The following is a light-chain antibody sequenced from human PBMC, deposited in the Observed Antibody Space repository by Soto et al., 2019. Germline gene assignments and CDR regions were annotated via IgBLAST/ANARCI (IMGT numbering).Light chain of an antibody. Sequence: DIQMTQSPSSLSASVGDRVTITCRASQDINNYLNWYQQIPGKAPELLIYGASSLQSGVPSRFSGNGAGTDFSLTISTLQPEDFATYYCQQSYSTPFTFCPGTKVDIK. V-gene: IGKV1-39*01. CDR2: GAS. CDR1: QDINNY. J-gene: IGKJ3*01. CDR3: QQSYSTPFT.